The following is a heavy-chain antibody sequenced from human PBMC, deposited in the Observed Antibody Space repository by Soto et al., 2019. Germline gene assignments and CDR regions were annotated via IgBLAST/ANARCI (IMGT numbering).Heavy chain of an antibody. Sequence: EVQLVESGGGLVKPGGSLRLSCAASGFTFSNAWMNWVRQAPGTGLEWVGRSKSKTDGGTTDYAAPVKGRFTISRDDSKNTLELQMNRLKTEDTAVYYCTTESEAVDSSVYYHDAFDIWGQGPMVTVSS. CDR1: GFTFSNAW. CDR3: TTESEAVDSSVYYHDAFDI. CDR2: SKSKTDGGTT. D-gene: IGHD3-22*01. J-gene: IGHJ3*02. V-gene: IGHV3-15*07.